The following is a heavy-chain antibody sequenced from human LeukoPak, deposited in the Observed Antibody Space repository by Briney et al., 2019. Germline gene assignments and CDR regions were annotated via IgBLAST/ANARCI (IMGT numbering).Heavy chain of an antibody. J-gene: IGHJ6*03. V-gene: IGHV3-23*01. CDR3: AKDRGGRRYYYCYYMDV. Sequence: GGSLRLSCAASGFTFSSYAMSWVCQAPGKGLEWVSAISGSGGSTYYADSVKGRFTISRDNSKNTLYLQMNSLRAEDTAVYYCAKDRGGRRYYYCYYMDVWGKGTTVTVSS. CDR1: GFTFSSYA. D-gene: IGHD3-10*01. CDR2: ISGSGGST.